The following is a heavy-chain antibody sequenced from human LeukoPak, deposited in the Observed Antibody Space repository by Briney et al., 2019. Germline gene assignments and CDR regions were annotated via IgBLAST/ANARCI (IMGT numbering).Heavy chain of an antibody. CDR3: AKGPRRTAVLRYFDWLFGY. D-gene: IGHD3-9*01. CDR2: ISYDGSSK. Sequence: GRSLRLSCAASGFTFSSYGMHWVRQAPGKGLEWVAVISYDGSSKYYADSVKGRFTISRDNSKNTLYLQMNSLRAEDTAVYYCAKGPRRTAVLRYFDWLFGYWGQGTLVTVSS. J-gene: IGHJ4*02. CDR1: GFTFSSYG. V-gene: IGHV3-30*18.